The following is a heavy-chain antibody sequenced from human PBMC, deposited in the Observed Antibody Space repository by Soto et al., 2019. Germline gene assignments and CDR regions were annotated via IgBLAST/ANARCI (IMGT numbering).Heavy chain of an antibody. CDR2: INPNSGGT. CDR1: GYTFTGYY. V-gene: IGHV1-2*04. Sequence: ASVKVSCKASGYTFTGYYMHWVRQAPGQGLEWMGWINPNSGGTNYAQKFQGWVTMTRDTSISTAYMELSRLRSDDTAVYYCARSKAAVRGVIINRNWFDPWGQGILVTVSS. J-gene: IGHJ5*02. CDR3: ARSKAAVRGVIINRNWFDP. D-gene: IGHD3-10*01.